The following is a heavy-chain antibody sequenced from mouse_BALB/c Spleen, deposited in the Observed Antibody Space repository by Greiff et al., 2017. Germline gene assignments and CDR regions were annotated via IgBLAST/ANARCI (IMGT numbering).Heavy chain of an antibody. Sequence: EVHLVESGGGLVQPAGSRKLSCAASGFTFSDYGMAWVRQAPGKGPEWVAFISNLAYSIYYADTVTGRFTISRENAKNTLYLEMSSLRSEDTAMYYCASHDGYYAMDYWGQGTSVTVSS. CDR2: ISNLAYSI. D-gene: IGHD2-3*01. CDR3: ASHDGYYAMDY. J-gene: IGHJ4*01. V-gene: IGHV5-15*02. CDR1: GFTFSDYG.